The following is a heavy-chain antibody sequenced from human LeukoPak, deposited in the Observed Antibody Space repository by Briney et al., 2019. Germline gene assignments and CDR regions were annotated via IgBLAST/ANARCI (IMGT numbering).Heavy chain of an antibody. D-gene: IGHD2-2*01. Sequence: SVKVSCKASGYTFTTYDISWVRQAPGQGLEWMGGIIPIFGTANYAQKFQGRVTITADKSTSTAYMELSSLRSEDTAVYYCARDRAKDIVVVPAANNWFDPWGQGTLVTVSS. V-gene: IGHV1-69*06. CDR2: IIPIFGTA. CDR3: ARDRAKDIVVVPAANNWFDP. CDR1: GYTFTTYD. J-gene: IGHJ5*02.